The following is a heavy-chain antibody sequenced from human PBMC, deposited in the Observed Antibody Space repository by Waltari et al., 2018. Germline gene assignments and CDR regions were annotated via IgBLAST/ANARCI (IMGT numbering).Heavy chain of an antibody. D-gene: IGHD6-13*01. CDR3: ARVVNSNPAAGTVYYWFDP. V-gene: IGHV1-46*01. J-gene: IGHJ5*02. CDR1: GYTFTSYY. CDR2: INPSGGST. Sequence: QVQLVQSGAEVKKPGASVKVSCKASGYTFTSYYMHWVRQAPGQGLEWMGIINPSGGSTSYAQKFQGRVTMTRDTSTSTVYMELSSLRSEDTAVYYCARVVNSNPAAGTVYYWFDPWGQGTLVTVSS.